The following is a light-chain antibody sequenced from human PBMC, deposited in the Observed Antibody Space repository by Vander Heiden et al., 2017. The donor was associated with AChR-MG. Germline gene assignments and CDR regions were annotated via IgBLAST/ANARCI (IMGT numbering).Light chain of an antibody. CDR2: GAS. J-gene: IGKJ2*01. CDR3: QQYNNWPPYT. V-gene: IGKV3-15*01. Sequence: IVMTQSPATLSVSPGERATLSCTASQRVSSNFAWYQQKPGQAPRLLIYGASTSATGIPARFSGSGSGTEFTLTISSLQSEDFAVYYCQQYNNWPPYTFGQGTKLEIK. CDR1: QRVSSN.